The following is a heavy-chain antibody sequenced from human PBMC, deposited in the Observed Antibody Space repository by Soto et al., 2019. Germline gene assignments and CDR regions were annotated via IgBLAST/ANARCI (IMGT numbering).Heavy chain of an antibody. V-gene: IGHV2-70*01. Sequence: SGPTLVNPTQTLTLTFTFSGFSLITSGMCVSWIRQPPGKALEWLALIDWGDEKYYSTSLKTRLTISKDTSKNQVVLTMTNMDPVDTATYYCARIRNTRGSGWYYFDYWGQGTLVTVSS. CDR3: ARIRNTRGSGWYYFDY. J-gene: IGHJ4*02. D-gene: IGHD6-19*01. CDR1: GFSLITSGMC. CDR2: IDWGDEK.